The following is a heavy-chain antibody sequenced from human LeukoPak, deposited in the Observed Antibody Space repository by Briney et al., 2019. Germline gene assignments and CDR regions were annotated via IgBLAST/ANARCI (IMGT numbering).Heavy chain of an antibody. CDR2: IGTAGDT. D-gene: IGHD3-3*01. Sequence: GGSLRLSCAASGFTFSSYDMHWVRQATGKGLEWVSAIGTAGDTYYPGSVKGRFTISRENAKNSLYLQMNSLRAGDTAVYYCARGGGKPYYDFWSGSYYSMDVWGQGTTVTVSS. CDR1: GFTFSSYD. J-gene: IGHJ6*02. CDR3: ARGGGKPYYDFWSGSYYSMDV. V-gene: IGHV3-13*01.